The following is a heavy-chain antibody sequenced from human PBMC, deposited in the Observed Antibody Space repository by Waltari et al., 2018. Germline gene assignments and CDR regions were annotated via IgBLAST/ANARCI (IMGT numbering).Heavy chain of an antibody. J-gene: IGHJ5*02. D-gene: IGHD4-4*01. CDR3: ARGLDMTTITTWFDP. V-gene: IGHV1-2*06. CDR2: INANSGGT. CDR1: GYTFIDHY. Sequence: QVQLVQSEAEVKRPGSSAKVSCEASGYTFIDHYIPWVRPAPGQGLEWMGRINANSGGTNYAQKFQGRVSMTRDTSISTAYMELSRLRSDDTAIYYCARGLDMTTITTWFDPWGQGTLVTVSS.